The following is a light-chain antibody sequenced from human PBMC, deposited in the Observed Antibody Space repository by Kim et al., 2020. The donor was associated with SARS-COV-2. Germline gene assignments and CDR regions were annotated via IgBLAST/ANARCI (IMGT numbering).Light chain of an antibody. V-gene: IGLV3-1*01. CDR3: QAWDSSTAV. J-gene: IGLJ3*02. Sequence: SYELTQPPSVSVSPGQTASITCFGDKLGDNYVSWYQQRPGQSPVVVIYQDTSRPSGIPERFSGSHSGNTATLTISGAQAMDEADYYCQAWDSSTAVFGGG. CDR2: QDT. CDR1: KLGDNY.